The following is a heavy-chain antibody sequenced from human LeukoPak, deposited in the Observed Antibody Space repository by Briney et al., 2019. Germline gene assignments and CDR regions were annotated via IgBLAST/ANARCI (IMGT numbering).Heavy chain of an antibody. V-gene: IGHV3-48*04. CDR3: ASSYWYFDL. CDR1: GFTFSSYW. CDR2: ISSSGSTI. Sequence: GGSLRLSCAASGFTFSSYWMHWVRQAPGKGLEWVSYISSSGSTIYYADSVKGRFTISRDNAKNSLYLQMNSLRAEDTAVYYCASSYWYFDLWGRGTLVTVSS. J-gene: IGHJ2*01.